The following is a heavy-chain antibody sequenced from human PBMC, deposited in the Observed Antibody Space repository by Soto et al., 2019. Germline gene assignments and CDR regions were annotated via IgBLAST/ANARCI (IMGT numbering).Heavy chain of an antibody. V-gene: IGHV1-2*02. J-gene: IGHJ4*02. CDR1: GFTFTDYF. CDR3: ARDSATLAGTFCDY. D-gene: IGHD2-15*01. CDR2: INLYSGDT. Sequence: VASVKVSCKASGFTFTDYFMHWMRQAPGQGLEWMAYINLYSGDTRFAPKFQGRVTLTRDTSISTAYIALSSLTSDDTAVYFCARDSATLAGTFCDYWGQGALVTVSS.